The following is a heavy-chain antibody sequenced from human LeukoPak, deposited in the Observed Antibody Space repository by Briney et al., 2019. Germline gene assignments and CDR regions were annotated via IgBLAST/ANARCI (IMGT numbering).Heavy chain of an antibody. J-gene: IGHJ4*02. Sequence: PGGSLRLSCAASGFSVSSNYMSWVRQAPGKGLEWVSVIYSGGSTYCADSVKGRFTISRDNSKNTLYLQMNSLRAEDTAVYYCASVGNPPNEYWGQGTLVTVSS. CDR2: IYSGGST. CDR1: GFSVSSNY. CDR3: ASVGNPPNEY. V-gene: IGHV3-66*01. D-gene: IGHD4-23*01.